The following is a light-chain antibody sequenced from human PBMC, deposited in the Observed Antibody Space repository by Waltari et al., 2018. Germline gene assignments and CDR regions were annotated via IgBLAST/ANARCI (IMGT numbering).Light chain of an antibody. CDR3: QQYDNIPCT. Sequence: DIVMTQSPDSLAVSLGERATINCKSSQSLLYSSNNKYYLAWYRQKPGQPPKLLIYLASTRECGVPERFSGSESGTDVSLTISSLQAEDGAVYYRQQYDNIPCTFGQGTKLEIK. V-gene: IGKV4-1*01. CDR2: LAS. CDR1: QSLLYSSNNKYY. J-gene: IGKJ2*02.